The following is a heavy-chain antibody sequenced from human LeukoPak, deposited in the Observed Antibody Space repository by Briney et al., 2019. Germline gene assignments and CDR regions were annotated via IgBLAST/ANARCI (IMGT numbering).Heavy chain of an antibody. Sequence: ASVKVSCKASGYTFTNYGITWVRQAPGQGLEWMGWISAYNGDTNYAHKLQGRVTMTTDTSTSTAYMELKSLRSDDTAVYYCARGGVGSGTNNIDNWFDPWGQGTRVAVSS. CDR2: ISAYNGDT. J-gene: IGHJ5*02. CDR3: ARGGVGSGTNNIDNWFDP. D-gene: IGHD3-10*01. V-gene: IGHV1-18*01. CDR1: GYTFTNYG.